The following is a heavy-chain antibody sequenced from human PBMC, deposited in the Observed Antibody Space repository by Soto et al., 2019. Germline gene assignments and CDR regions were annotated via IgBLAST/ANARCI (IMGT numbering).Heavy chain of an antibody. J-gene: IGHJ4*02. CDR3: ARHYTPPHSCSWYPTPPNFDY. CDR2: IYYSGST. Sequence: PSETLSLTCTGSGGSISSYYWSWIRQPPGKGLEWIGYIYYSGSTNYNPSLKSRVTISVDTSKNQFSLKLSSVTAADTAVYYCARHYTPPHSCSWYPTPPNFDYWGQGTLVTVSS. CDR1: GGSISSYY. V-gene: IGHV4-59*08. D-gene: IGHD6-13*01.